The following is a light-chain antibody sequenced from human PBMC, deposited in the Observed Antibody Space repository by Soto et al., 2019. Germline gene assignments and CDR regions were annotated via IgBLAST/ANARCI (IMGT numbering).Light chain of an antibody. J-gene: IGKJ4*01. Sequence: EIVMTQSPATLSVSPGERATLSCRASQSVSRNLAWYQQKPGQAPRLLIYDASTRATGTPARFSGSGSGTDFTLTISRLEPEDFAVYYCQYYVSSPLTFGGGTKVDIK. CDR3: QYYVSSPLT. CDR2: DAS. CDR1: QSVSRN. V-gene: IGKV3D-15*02.